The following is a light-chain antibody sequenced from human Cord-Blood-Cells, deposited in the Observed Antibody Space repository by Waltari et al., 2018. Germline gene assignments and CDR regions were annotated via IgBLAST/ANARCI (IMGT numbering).Light chain of an antibody. CDR2: EGS. J-gene: IGLJ1*01. CDR3: CSYAGSSLPYV. Sequence: QSALTQPASVSGSPGQSITISCTGTSSDVGSYNLVSWYQQHPGKAPKLMIYEGSKRPSGVSNRFSCSKSGNTASLTISGLQAEDEADYYCCSYAGSSLPYVFGTGTKVTVL. V-gene: IGLV2-23*01. CDR1: SSDVGSYNL.